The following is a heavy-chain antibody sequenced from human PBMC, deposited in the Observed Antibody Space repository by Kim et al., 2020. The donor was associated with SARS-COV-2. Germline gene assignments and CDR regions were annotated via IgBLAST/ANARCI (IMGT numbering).Heavy chain of an antibody. J-gene: IGHJ6*02. CDR2: ITSSSSYI. D-gene: IGHD2-2*01. V-gene: IGHV3-21*01. CDR3: ARAEGYCSGTNCSYGLDV. CDR1: GFTFSPYR. Sequence: GGSLRLSCAASGFTFSPYRMNWVRQAPGKGLEWVSCITSSSSYIYYAESMMGRFTVSRDNAKNSLFLQMNSLRVEDTAVYYCARAEGYCSGTNCSYGLDVWGQGTTVTVSS.